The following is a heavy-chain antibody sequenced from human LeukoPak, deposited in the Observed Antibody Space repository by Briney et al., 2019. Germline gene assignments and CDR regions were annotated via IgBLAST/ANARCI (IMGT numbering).Heavy chain of an antibody. CDR1: GFTFSSYS. J-gene: IGHJ3*02. CDR3: ARARNVYSSGWWLGAFDI. Sequence: GGSLRLSCAASGFTFSSYSMNWVRQAPGKGLEWVSYISSSSSTIYYADSVKGRFTISRDNAKNSLYLQMNSLRAEDTAVYYCARARNVYSSGWWLGAFDIWGQGTMVTVSS. CDR2: ISSSSSTI. V-gene: IGHV3-48*04. D-gene: IGHD6-19*01.